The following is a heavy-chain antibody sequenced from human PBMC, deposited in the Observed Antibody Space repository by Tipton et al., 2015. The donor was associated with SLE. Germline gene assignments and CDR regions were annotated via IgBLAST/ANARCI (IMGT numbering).Heavy chain of an antibody. D-gene: IGHD2-15*01. V-gene: IGHV4-59*11. CDR1: GGSISSHY. CDR2: LYYSGST. CDR3: ARIRWDALLGGRFDP. J-gene: IGHJ5*02. Sequence: TLSLTCTVSGGSISSHYWSWIRQPPGKGLEWIGYLYYSGSTYYNPSLKSRVTISVDTSKNQFSLKLSSVTAADTAVYYCARIRWDALLGGRFDPWGQGTLVTVSS.